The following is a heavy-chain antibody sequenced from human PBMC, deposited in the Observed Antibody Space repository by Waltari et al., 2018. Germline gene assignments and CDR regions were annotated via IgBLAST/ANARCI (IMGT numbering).Heavy chain of an antibody. CDR3: ARWGTTVVTGFDY. J-gene: IGHJ4*02. CDR2: INHSGST. V-gene: IGHV4-34*01. Sequence: QVQLQQWGAGLLKPSETLSLTCAVYGGSFSGYYWSWIRQPPGKGLEWIGEINHSGSTNYNPSLKSRVTISVDTSKNQFSLKLSSVTAADTAVYYCARWGTTVVTGFDYWGQGTLVTVSS. D-gene: IGHD4-17*01. CDR1: GGSFSGYY.